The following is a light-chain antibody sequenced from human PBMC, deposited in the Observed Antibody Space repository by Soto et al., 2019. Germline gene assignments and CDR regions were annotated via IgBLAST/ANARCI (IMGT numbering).Light chain of an antibody. V-gene: IGLV3-21*02. CDR1: NIGAKG. CDR3: QVWHSTSVRV. CDR2: DDR. J-gene: IGLJ2*01. Sequence: SYELTQPPSVSVAPGQTARITCGGNNIGAKGVHWYQQKKPGQAHVLVVFDDRARPSAIPERFSGSNSGNTATLTISRVEAGDEADYYCQVWHSTSVRVFGGGTKVTVL.